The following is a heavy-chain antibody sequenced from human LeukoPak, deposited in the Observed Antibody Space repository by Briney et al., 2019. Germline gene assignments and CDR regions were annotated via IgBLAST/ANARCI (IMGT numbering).Heavy chain of an antibody. CDR3: ARAPPEWLRVDNWFDP. Sequence: SVKVSCKASGGTFSSYAISWVRQAPGQGLEWMGGIIPIFGTANYAQKFQGRVTITADESTSTAYMELSSLRSEDTAVYYCARAPPEWLRVDNWFDPWGQGTLVTVSS. J-gene: IGHJ5*02. CDR1: GGTFSSYA. V-gene: IGHV1-69*01. D-gene: IGHD5-12*01. CDR2: IIPIFGTA.